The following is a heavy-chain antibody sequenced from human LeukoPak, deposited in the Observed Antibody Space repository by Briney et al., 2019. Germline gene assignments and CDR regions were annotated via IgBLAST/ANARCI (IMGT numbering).Heavy chain of an antibody. CDR3: ARDLYDKIAAAGTDY. CDR2: ISYDGSNK. D-gene: IGHD6-13*01. J-gene: IGHJ4*02. CDR1: GFTFSSYG. Sequence: GGSLRLSCAASGFTFSSYGMHWVRQAPGKGLERVAVISYDGSNKYYADSVKGRFTISRDNSKNTLYLQMNSLRAEDTAVYYCARDLYDKIAAAGTDYWGQGTLVTVSS. V-gene: IGHV3-30*03.